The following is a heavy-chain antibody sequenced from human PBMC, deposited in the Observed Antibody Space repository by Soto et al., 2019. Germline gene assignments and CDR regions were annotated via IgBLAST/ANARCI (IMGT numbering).Heavy chain of an antibody. CDR1: GVSITTGDYF. CDR2: IYPSGST. CDR3: ARGQLGVARGFG. D-gene: IGHD6-13*01. Sequence: SETLSLTCAVSGVSITTGDYFWTWIRQHPGMGLEWIGYIYPSGSTYYNPSLKSRVSISIDTSKNQFSLKLSSVTAADTAVYYCARGQLGVARGFGWGQGTLVTVSS. V-gene: IGHV4-31*11. J-gene: IGHJ4*02.